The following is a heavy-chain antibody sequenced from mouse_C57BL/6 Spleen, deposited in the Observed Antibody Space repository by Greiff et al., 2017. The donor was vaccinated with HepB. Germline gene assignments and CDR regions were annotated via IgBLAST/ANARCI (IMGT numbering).Heavy chain of an antibody. J-gene: IGHJ3*01. CDR1: GYTFTSYC. CDR2: IYPGSGST. Sequence: QVQLQQPGAELVKPGASVKMSCKASGYTFTSYCITWVKQRPGQGLEWIGDIYPGSGSTNYNEKFKSKATLTVDTSSSTAYMQLSSLTSEDSAVYYCARDYDYDRAWFAYWGQGTLVTVSA. CDR3: ARDYDYDRAWFAY. D-gene: IGHD2-4*01. V-gene: IGHV1-55*01.